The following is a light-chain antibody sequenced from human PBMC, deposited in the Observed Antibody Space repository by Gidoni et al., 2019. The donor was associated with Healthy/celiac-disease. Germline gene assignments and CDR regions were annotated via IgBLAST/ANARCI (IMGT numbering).Light chain of an antibody. CDR1: QSIRSY. Sequence: DIQMTQSPSSLSASVGDRVTITCRASQSIRSYLNWYQQKPGKAPKLLIYAAPSLQSGVPSRFSGSGSGTDFTLTISSLQPEDFATYYCQQSYSTPSFGQGTRLEIK. J-gene: IGKJ5*01. CDR3: QQSYSTPS. CDR2: AAP. V-gene: IGKV1-39*01.